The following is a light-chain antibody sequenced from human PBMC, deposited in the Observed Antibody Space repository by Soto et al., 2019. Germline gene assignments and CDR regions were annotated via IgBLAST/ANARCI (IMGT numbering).Light chain of an antibody. J-gene: IGKJ2*01. Sequence: EIVLTQSPATLSLSPGERATLSCRASQSVSSSLAWYQQKPGQAPRLLIYDVSNRATGIPARFIGSGSATDFTLTISSLEPEDFAVYYCQQRGNSPPTFGQGTKLEIK. CDR3: QQRGNSPPT. CDR2: DVS. CDR1: QSVSSS. V-gene: IGKV3-11*01.